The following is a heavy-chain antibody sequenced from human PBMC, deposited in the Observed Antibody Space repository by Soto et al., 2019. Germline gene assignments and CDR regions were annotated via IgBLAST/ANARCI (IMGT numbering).Heavy chain of an antibody. CDR1: GGSISSYY. CDR3: ASWFGELPQNYYYYMDV. CDR2: IYYSGST. V-gene: IGHV4-59*08. J-gene: IGHJ6*03. D-gene: IGHD3-10*01. Sequence: SETLSLTCTVSGGSISSYYWSWIRQPPGKGLEWIGYIYYSGSTNYNPSLKSRVTISVDTSKNQFSLKLSSVTAADTAVYYCASWFGELPQNYYYYMDVWGKGTTVTVSS.